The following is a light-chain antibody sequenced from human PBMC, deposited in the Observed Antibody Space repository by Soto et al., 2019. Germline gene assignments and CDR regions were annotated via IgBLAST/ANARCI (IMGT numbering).Light chain of an antibody. CDR1: QSVSSSY. V-gene: IGKV3-20*01. Sequence: EIVLTPSTGTLSLSPGERATLSCRASQSVSSSYLAWYQQKPGQAPRLLIYGASGRATGIPDRFSGSGYGTDFTLTISRLEPEYCAVYYCQQYGCAPPVTFGPGTRLE. J-gene: IGKJ5*01. CDR3: QQYGCAPPVT. CDR2: GAS.